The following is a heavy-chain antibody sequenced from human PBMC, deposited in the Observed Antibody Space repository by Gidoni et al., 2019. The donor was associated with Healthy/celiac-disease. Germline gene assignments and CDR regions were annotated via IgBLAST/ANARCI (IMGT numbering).Heavy chain of an antibody. CDR3: ARLACSSTSCYRNWFDP. Sequence: QVQLQESGPGLVKPSETLSLTCTVSGGSISSYYWSWIRQPPGKGLGWIGYIYYSGSTNYNPSLKSRVTISVDTSKNQFSLKLSSVTAADTAVYYCARLACSSTSCYRNWFDPWGQGTLVTVSS. CDR1: GGSISSYY. J-gene: IGHJ5*02. D-gene: IGHD2-2*01. V-gene: IGHV4-59*01. CDR2: IYYSGST.